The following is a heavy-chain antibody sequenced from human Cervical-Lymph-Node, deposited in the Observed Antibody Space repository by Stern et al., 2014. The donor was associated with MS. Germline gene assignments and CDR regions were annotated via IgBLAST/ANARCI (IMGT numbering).Heavy chain of an antibody. D-gene: IGHD6-19*01. CDR3: ARPHSPGWSYYFDF. CDR1: GYTFTDYW. Sequence: EMQLVESGAEVRKPGQSLTISCNISGYTFTDYWIAWVRQMPGKGLEWMGAIVPGASDTRYSPSFQGHVTISVDTSINTAYLQWSDLRASDTAMYYCARPHSPGWSYYFDFWGQGTLVAVSS. V-gene: IGHV5-51*01. CDR2: IVPGASDT. J-gene: IGHJ4*02.